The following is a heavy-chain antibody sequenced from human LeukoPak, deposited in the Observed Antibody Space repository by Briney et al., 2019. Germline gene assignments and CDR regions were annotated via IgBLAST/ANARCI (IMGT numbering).Heavy chain of an antibody. D-gene: IGHD3-10*01. J-gene: IGHJ5*02. CDR1: GFTFSSYW. CDR3: ARESGITMLRGAHTP. V-gene: IGHV3-74*01. CDR2: INSDGSST. Sequence: GGSLRLSCAASGFTFSSYWMHWVRQAPGKGLVWVSRINSDGSSTSYADSVKGRFTISRDNAKNTLYLQMNSLRAEDTAIYYCARESGITMLRGAHTPWGQGTLVTVSS.